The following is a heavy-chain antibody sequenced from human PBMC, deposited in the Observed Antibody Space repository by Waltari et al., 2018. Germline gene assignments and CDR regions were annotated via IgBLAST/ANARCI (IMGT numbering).Heavy chain of an antibody. V-gene: IGHV3-74*03. CDR2: MSSDARER. D-gene: IGHD1-1*01. Sequence: EEQLVESGGGLVQPGDSLRLSCAASGFTFSSFWMSWVRQAPGTGPLWVSRMSSDARERTYADPVNGRVTISSDNARHTLDLQMNSLRAEDTAVYFCARVSRRTYRSPVPGRHYYYGMDVWGQGTTVTVAS. CDR3: ARVSRRTYRSPVPGRHYYYGMDV. J-gene: IGHJ6*02. CDR1: GFTFSSFW.